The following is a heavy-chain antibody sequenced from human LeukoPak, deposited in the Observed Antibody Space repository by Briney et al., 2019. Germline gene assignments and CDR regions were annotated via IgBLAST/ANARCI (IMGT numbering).Heavy chain of an antibody. J-gene: IGHJ5*02. D-gene: IGHD4-17*01. Sequence: SETLSLTCAVSGGSISSGGYSWSWIRQPPRKGLEWIGEINHSGSTNYNPSLKSRVTISVDTSKNQFSLKLSSVTAADTAVYYCAREADGDYANWFDPWGQGTLVTVSS. CDR3: AREADGDYANWFDP. CDR2: INHSGST. V-gene: IGHV4-30-2*01. CDR1: GGSISSGGYS.